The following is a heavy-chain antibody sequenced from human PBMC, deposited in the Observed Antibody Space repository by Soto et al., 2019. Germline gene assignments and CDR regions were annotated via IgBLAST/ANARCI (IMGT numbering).Heavy chain of an antibody. CDR2: IYYSGST. CDR1: GGSISSYY. J-gene: IGHJ6*02. D-gene: IGHD3-10*01. CDR3: AREPEGSGPDYYYYGMDV. Sequence: SETLSLTCTVSGGSISSYYWSWIRQPPGKGLEWIGYIYYSGSTNYNPSLKSRVTISVDTSKNQFSLKLSSVTAADTAVYYCAREPEGSGPDYYYYGMDVWGQGTTVTVSS. V-gene: IGHV4-59*12.